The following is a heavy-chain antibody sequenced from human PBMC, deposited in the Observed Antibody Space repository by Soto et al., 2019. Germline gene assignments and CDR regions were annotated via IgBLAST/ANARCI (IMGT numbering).Heavy chain of an antibody. D-gene: IGHD6-19*01. CDR3: AKGYSGGWLKQDY. V-gene: IGHV1-18*01. CDR1: GYTFTSYG. Sequence: GASVKLSCKTSGYTFTSYGLTWVRHAPGQGLEWMGWISAFNGNTNYAQKLQGRVTMTTDTSTSTAYMELRSLTTDDTAVYYCAKGYSGGWLKQDYWGQGTLVSVSS. CDR2: ISAFNGNT. J-gene: IGHJ4*02.